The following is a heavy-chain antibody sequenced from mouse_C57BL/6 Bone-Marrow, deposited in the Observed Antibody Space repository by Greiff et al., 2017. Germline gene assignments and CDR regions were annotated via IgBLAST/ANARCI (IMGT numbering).Heavy chain of an antibody. CDR2: IYPRGGST. D-gene: IGHD2-1*01. Sequence: VQLQQSGPELVKPGASVKLSCKASGYTFTSYDINWVQQRPGQGLEWIGWIYPRGGSTKYNAKFKGKATLNVDTSSSTAYMELHSLTSEDAAVYFCAREVDYGNYVWFAYWGQGTLVTVSA. J-gene: IGHJ3*01. CDR1: GYTFTSYD. V-gene: IGHV1-85*01. CDR3: AREVDYGNYVWFAY.